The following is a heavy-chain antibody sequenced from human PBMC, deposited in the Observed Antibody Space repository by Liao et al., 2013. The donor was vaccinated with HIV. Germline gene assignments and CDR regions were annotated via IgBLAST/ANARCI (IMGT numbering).Heavy chain of an antibody. D-gene: IGHD7-27*01. CDR3: ARGRELGNWFDP. Sequence: QLQLQESGPGLLNSSETLSLTCAVFGGSFSDFYWSWIRQPPGKGLEWIGEINHGGRTNYNPSLKSRVKMSVDTSKRQFALKLNSLTAADTAIYYCARGRELGNWFDPWGRGNPGHRLL. CDR2: INHGGRT. V-gene: IGHV4-34*01. CDR1: GGSFSDFY. J-gene: IGHJ5*02.